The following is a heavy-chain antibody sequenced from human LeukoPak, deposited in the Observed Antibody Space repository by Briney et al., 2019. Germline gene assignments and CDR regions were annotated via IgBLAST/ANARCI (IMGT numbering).Heavy chain of an antibody. CDR3: ASHMAAIYYFDY. CDR2: IYYSGST. V-gene: IGHV4-39*01. CDR1: GGSISSSSYY. Sequence: PSETLSLTCTVSGGSISSSSYYWGWIRQPPGKGLEWIGSIYYSGSTCYNPSLKSRVTISVDTSKNQFSLKLSSVTAADTAVYYCASHMAAIYYFDYWGQGTLVTVSS. D-gene: IGHD5-18*01. J-gene: IGHJ4*02.